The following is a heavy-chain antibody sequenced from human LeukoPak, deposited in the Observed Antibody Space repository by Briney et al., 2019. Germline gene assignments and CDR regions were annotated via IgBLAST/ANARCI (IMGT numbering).Heavy chain of an antibody. CDR1: GGSISSSSYY. CDR3: ARQSTGYCSGGSCCRQLDAFDI. J-gene: IGHJ3*02. D-gene: IGHD2-15*01. CDR2: IYYSGST. Sequence: SETLSLTCTVSGGSISSSSYYWGWIRQPPGKGLEWIESIYYSGSTYYNPSLKSRVTISVDTSKNQFSLKLSSVTAADTAVYYCARQSTGYCSGGSCCRQLDAFDIWGQGTMVTVSS. V-gene: IGHV4-39*01.